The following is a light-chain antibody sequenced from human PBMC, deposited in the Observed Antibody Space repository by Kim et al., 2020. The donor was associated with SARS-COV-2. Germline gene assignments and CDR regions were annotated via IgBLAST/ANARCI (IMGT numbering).Light chain of an antibody. Sequence: KTLTMSCTRSSGYMAANCVKGYQERTGSAPIGLIYEDDQRPSGVPDRFSGSIDIDSNSASLTISGLRTDDEADYYCQSYDSTISWVFGGGTQLTVL. J-gene: IGLJ3*02. CDR1: SGYMAANC. V-gene: IGLV6-57*03. CDR2: EDD. CDR3: QSYDSTISWV.